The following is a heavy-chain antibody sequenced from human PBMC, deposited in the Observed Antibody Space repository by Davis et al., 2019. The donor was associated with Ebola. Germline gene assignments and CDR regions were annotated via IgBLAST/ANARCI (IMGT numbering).Heavy chain of an antibody. CDR1: GYTFTGYY. CDR3: ASEKYYDFWSGYYKGGMDV. J-gene: IGHJ6*02. D-gene: IGHD3-3*01. Sequence: ASVKVSCKASGYTFTGYYMHWVRQAPGQGLEWMGWINPNSGGTNYAQKFQGWVTMTRDTSISTAYMELSRLRSDDTAVYYCASEKYYDFWSGYYKGGMDVWGQGTTVTVSS. V-gene: IGHV1-2*04. CDR2: INPNSGGT.